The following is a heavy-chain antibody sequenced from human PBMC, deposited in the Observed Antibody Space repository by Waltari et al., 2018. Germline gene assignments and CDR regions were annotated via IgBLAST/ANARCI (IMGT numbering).Heavy chain of an antibody. CDR3: ASPSSSSTFDI. J-gene: IGHJ3*02. CDR2: IYYSGST. Sequence: QLQLQESGPGLVKPSETLSLTRTVSGGSISSSSYYWGWIRQPPGKGLEWIGSIYYSGSTYYNPSLKSRVTISVDTSKNQFSLKLSSVTAADTAVYYCASPSSSSTFDIWGQGTMVTVSS. V-gene: IGHV4-39*01. CDR1: GGSISSSSYY. D-gene: IGHD6-6*01.